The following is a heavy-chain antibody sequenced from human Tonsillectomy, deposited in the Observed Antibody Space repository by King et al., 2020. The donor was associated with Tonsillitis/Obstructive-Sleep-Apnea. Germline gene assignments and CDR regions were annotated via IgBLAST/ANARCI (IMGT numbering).Heavy chain of an antibody. CDR1: GFSFSNAW. CDR3: TTDPLIVGATPATN. V-gene: IGHV3-15*07. D-gene: IGHD1-26*01. J-gene: IGHJ4*02. Sequence: VQLVESGGGLVKPGGSLRLSCAASGFSFSNAWMNWVRQAPGKGLEWVGRIKSKTDGGTTHYAAPVKVRFTISRDDAKNTRYLQMNSLKTEDTPMYYCTTDPLIVGATPATNWGQGTLVTVSS. CDR2: IKSKTDGGTT.